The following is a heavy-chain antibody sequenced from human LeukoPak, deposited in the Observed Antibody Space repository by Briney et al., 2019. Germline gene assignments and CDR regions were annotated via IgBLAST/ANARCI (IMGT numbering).Heavy chain of an antibody. CDR1: GVSFSGYY. D-gene: IGHD7-27*01. Sequence: SETLSLTCAVYGVSFSGYYWSWIRQPPGKGLEWIGEINHSGSTNYNPSLKSRVTISVDTSKNQFSLKLSPVTAADTAVYYCARGWGFDYWGQGTLVTVSS. V-gene: IGHV4-34*01. CDR2: INHSGST. CDR3: ARGWGFDY. J-gene: IGHJ4*02.